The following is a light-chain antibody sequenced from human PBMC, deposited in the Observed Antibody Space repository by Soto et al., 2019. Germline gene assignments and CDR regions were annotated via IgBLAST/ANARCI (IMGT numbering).Light chain of an antibody. Sequence: QSVLTQPPSASGSPGQSVTISCTGSGSDVGFYSYVSWYQQHPGKVPKLLIYEVTKRPSGVPDRFSGSKSGNTASLTISGLQAEDEADYYCCSYAGSYVFGTGTKVTVL. CDR2: EVT. V-gene: IGLV2-8*01. CDR1: GSDVGFYSY. J-gene: IGLJ1*01. CDR3: CSYAGSYV.